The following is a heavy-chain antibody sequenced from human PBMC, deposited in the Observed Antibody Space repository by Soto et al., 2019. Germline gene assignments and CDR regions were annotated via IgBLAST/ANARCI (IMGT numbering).Heavy chain of an antibody. CDR1: GFTVSTNY. J-gene: IGHJ5*02. CDR2: IYDGGST. CDR3: ARGDGDYGRRLDP. V-gene: IGHV3-66*01. D-gene: IGHD4-17*01. Sequence: EVQLVESGGGLVQPGGSLRISCVASGFTVSTNYVSWVRQAPGKGLEWVSIIYDGGSTYYADSVKGRFTISRDNSKNTVYLLMNSLRGVDTAVYYCARGDGDYGRRLDPWGQGTLVTVSS.